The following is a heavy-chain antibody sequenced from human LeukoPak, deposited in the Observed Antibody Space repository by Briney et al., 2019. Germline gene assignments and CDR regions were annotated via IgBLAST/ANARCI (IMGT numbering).Heavy chain of an antibody. CDR1: GYTFTSYG. CDR3: ARALVGAFDAFDI. V-gene: IGHV1-18*01. D-gene: IGHD1-26*01. J-gene: IGHJ3*02. Sequence: ASVKVSCKASGYTFTSYGISWVRQAPGQGLEWRGWISAYNGNTNYAQKLQGRVTMTTDTSTSTAYMELSRLRSDDTAVYYCARALVGAFDAFDIWGQGTMVTVSS. CDR2: ISAYNGNT.